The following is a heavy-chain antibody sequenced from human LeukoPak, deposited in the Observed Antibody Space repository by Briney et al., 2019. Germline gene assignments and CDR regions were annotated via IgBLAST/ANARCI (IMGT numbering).Heavy chain of an antibody. CDR2: IRSKPYGGTA. V-gene: IGHV3-49*04. Sequence: GGSLRLSCAASGFTFRRYGMTWVRQAPGKGLEWVGFIRSKPYGGTAEYAASVKGRFTISRDDSKTIAYLDMNGLKTEDTAVYHCTVQVIPSDKWFDPWGQGTPVTVSS. CDR3: TVQVIPSDKWFDP. J-gene: IGHJ5*02. D-gene: IGHD2-21*01. CDR1: GFTFRRYG.